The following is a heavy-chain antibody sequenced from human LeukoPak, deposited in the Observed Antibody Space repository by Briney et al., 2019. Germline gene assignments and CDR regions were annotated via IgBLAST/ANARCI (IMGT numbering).Heavy chain of an antibody. J-gene: IGHJ4*02. CDR2: IKEDGSEK. CDR1: GFTFSFYW. V-gene: IGHV3-7*01. CDR3: ARGFCSSTSCHQVY. D-gene: IGHD2-2*01. Sequence: PGGSLRLSCAASGFTFSFYWMTWVRQAPGKGLEWVANIKEDGSEKHYVDSVKGRFTISRDNAKNSLYLQMNSLRAEDTAVYFCARGFCSSTSCHQVYWGQGTLVTVSS.